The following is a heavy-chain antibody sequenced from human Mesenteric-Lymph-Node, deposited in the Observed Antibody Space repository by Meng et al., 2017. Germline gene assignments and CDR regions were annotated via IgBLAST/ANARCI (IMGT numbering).Heavy chain of an antibody. CDR2: ISWNSGSI. D-gene: IGHD6-19*01. J-gene: IGHJ4*02. Sequence: SLKISCAASGFTFDDYAMHWVRQAPGKGLEWVSGISWNSGSIGYADSVKGRFTISRDNAKNSLYLQMNSLRAEDTALYYCAKGRYSSGWIVDYFDYWGQGTLVTVSS. CDR3: AKGRYSSGWIVDYFDY. CDR1: GFTFDDYA. V-gene: IGHV3-9*01.